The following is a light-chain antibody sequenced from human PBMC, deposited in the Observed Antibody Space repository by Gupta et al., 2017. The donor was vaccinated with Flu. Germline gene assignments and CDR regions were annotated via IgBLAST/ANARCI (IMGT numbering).Light chain of an antibody. Sequence: GKAPKLMIYEVNTRPSDVSDRFSGSKSGNTASLTISGLQAEDESDYYCSSYTSSKTWVFGGGTKVTVL. CDR2: EVN. V-gene: IGLV2-14*01. J-gene: IGLJ3*02. CDR3: SSYTSSKTWV.